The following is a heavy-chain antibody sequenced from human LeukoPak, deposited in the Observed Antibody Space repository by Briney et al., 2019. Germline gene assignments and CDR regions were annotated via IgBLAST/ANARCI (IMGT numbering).Heavy chain of an antibody. CDR1: GLTFSNYA. D-gene: IGHD3-10*01. V-gene: IGHV3-30-3*01. CDR3: ARGPDPVVRGPRRAFDL. J-gene: IGHJ3*01. CDR2: ISNDGSIQ. Sequence: GGSLRLSCAASGLTFSNYAMSWVRQAPGKGLEWVAVISNDGSIQYYTDSVKGRFIISRDDSKNRMYLQMNSLRVDDTALYYCARGPDPVVRGPRRAFDLWGQGTRVTVSS.